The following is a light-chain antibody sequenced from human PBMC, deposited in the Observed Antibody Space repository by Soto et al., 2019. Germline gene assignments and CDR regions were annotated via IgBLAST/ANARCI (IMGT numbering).Light chain of an antibody. CDR1: QSISSW. J-gene: IGKJ4*01. CDR3: QQYRA. V-gene: IGKV1-5*03. CDR2: KAS. Sequence: DIQMTQSPSTLSASVGDRVTITCRASQSISSWLAWYQQKPGKAPKLLIYKASSLESGVPSRFSGSGSGTEFTLTISSLQPDDLATYYCQQYRAFGGGTKVDI.